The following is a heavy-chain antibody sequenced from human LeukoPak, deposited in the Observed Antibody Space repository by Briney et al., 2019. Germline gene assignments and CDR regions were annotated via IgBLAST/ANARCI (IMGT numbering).Heavy chain of an antibody. Sequence: SETLSLTCTVSGDSISSGFYYWSWIRQPPGRGLEWIGYIYSSGSTYYNPSLKSRVTISVDTSKNQFSLKLSSVTAADTAVYFCARRKGDEDFDYWGQGTLVTVSS. CDR2: IYSSGST. CDR1: GDSISSGFYY. V-gene: IGHV4-31*03. J-gene: IGHJ4*02. CDR3: ARRKGDEDFDY. D-gene: IGHD1-14*01.